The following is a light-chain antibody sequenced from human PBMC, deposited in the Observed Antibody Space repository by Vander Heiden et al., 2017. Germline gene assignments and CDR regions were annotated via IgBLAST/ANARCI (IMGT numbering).Light chain of an antibody. Sequence: QSALTQPASVSGSPGQSITIYCPGTSRDVGNYNLVSWYQQHPGKAPKLMIYEVRRRPLGDSNRFAGSKSGNTASLTISGLQAEDEAYYYCCSYTGSNTVGFGGGTKLSVL. CDR3: CSYTGSNTVG. CDR2: EVR. CDR1: SRDVGNYNL. V-gene: IGLV2-23*02. J-gene: IGLJ2*01.